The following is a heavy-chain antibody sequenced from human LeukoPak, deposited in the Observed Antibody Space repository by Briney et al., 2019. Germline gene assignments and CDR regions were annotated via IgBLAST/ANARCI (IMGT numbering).Heavy chain of an antibody. CDR2: INPNSGGT. J-gene: IGHJ4*02. D-gene: IGHD6-13*01. V-gene: IGHV1-2*02. CDR1: VYTFTIYY. Sequence: ASVTVSCKSSVYTFTIYYMHWVRQAPGQGLEWMGWINPNSGGTNYAQKFQGRVTMTRDTSISTAYMELTRLRSDDTAVYFCARVLTAPGGFWGQGTPVTVSS. CDR3: ARVLTAPGGF.